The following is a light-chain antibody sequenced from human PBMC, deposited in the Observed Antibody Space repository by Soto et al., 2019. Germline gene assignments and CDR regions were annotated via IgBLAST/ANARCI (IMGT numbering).Light chain of an antibody. CDR2: DVS. CDR3: SSNTSSGTYV. Sequence: QSALTQPASVSGSPGQSIAISCTGTSSDVGGYNYVSWYQQHPGKAPKLMIYDVSNRPSGVSNRFSGSKSGNTASLTISGLQAEDEAEYYCSSNTSSGTYVFRTGTKVPVL. J-gene: IGLJ1*01. CDR1: SSDVGGYNY. V-gene: IGLV2-14*01.